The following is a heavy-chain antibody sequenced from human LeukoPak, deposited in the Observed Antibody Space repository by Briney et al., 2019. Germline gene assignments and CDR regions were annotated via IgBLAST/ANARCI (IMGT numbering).Heavy chain of an antibody. CDR2: IHHSGRT. D-gene: IGHD6-19*01. J-gene: IGHJ4*02. Sequence: PSETLSLTCAVSGGSISSNNWWSWVRQPPGEGLEWIGEIHHSGRTNYNPSLKSRVTISVDKSKNQFSLKLSSVTAADTAVYYCASNGWNCLDYWGQGTLVTVSS. CDR3: ASNGWNCLDY. V-gene: IGHV4-4*02. CDR1: GGSISSNNW.